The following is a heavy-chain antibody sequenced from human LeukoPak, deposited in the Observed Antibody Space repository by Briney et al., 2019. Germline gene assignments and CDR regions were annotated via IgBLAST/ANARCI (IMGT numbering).Heavy chain of an antibody. V-gene: IGHV3-30-3*01. J-gene: IGHJ6*02. CDR1: GFTFSSYA. CDR3: ARDIGRSNYGPTDV. D-gene: IGHD4-4*01. CDR2: ISYDGSNK. Sequence: HSGGSLRLSCAASGFTFSSYAMHWVRQAPGKGLEWVAVISYDGSNKYYADSVKGRFTISRDNSKNTLYLQMNSLRAEDTAVYYCARDIGRSNYGPTDVWGQGTTVTVSS.